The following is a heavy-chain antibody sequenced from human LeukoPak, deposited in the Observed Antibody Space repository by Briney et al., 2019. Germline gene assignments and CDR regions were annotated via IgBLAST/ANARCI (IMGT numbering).Heavy chain of an antibody. J-gene: IGHJ6*02. Sequence: GRSLRLSCAASGFTFSSYGMHWVRQAPGKGLEWVAVIWYDGSNKYYADSVKGRFTISRDNSKNTLYLQMNSLRAEDTAVYYCARDSAYSSGWYYYYYGMDVWGQGTTVTVSS. CDR1: GFTFSSYG. CDR3: ARDSAYSSGWYYYYYGMDV. CDR2: IWYDGSNK. D-gene: IGHD6-19*01. V-gene: IGHV3-33*01.